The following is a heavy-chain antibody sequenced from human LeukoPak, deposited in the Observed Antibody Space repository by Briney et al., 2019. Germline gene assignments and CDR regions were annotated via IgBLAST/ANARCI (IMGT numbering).Heavy chain of an antibody. J-gene: IGHJ3*02. CDR3: ARSYYYDSSGYYFAFDI. Sequence: SETLSLTCTVSGGSISSSSYYWGWIRQPPGKGLEWIGSIYYSGSTYYNPSLKSRVTLSVDTSKNQFSLKLSSVTAADTAVYYCARSYYYDSSGYYFAFDIWGQGTMVTVSS. CDR1: GGSISSSSYY. V-gene: IGHV4-39*01. D-gene: IGHD3-22*01. CDR2: IYYSGST.